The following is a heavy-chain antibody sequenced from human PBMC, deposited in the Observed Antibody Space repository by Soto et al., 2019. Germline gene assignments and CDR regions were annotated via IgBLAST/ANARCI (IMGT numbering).Heavy chain of an antibody. D-gene: IGHD3-10*01. CDR3: AVAAVREIMAQESSGMAV. Sequence: QVQLVQSGAEVKTPGSSVKVSCKASGGTLSDYAISWVRQAPGQGLEWMGGIMPTVDSANYAQNFQGGLTISADESTSTANLELSSLRSDDTAVYYCAVAAVREIMAQESSGMAVWGQGTTVIVSS. J-gene: IGHJ6*02. CDR1: GGTLSDYA. CDR2: IMPTVDSA. V-gene: IGHV1-69*01.